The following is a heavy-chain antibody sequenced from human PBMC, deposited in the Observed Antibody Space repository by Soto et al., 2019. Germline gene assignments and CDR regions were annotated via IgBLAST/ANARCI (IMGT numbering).Heavy chain of an antibody. CDR1: GFTFYLFT. CDR3: ARGNLDV. V-gene: IGHV3-30-3*01. CDR2: VSHIDDNK. Sequence: QVQLVESGGGVVQPGRSLRLSCAASGFTFYLFTFHWIRQAPGRGLEWVAVVSHIDDNKYYADSVKGRFHTSRDNAKNTLYLQMNSLRSADAALYYCARGNLDVWGRGTTVTVSS. D-gene: IGHD1-1*01. J-gene: IGHJ6*02.